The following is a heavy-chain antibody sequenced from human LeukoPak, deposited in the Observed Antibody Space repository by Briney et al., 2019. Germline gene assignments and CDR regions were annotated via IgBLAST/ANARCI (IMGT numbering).Heavy chain of an antibody. J-gene: IGHJ4*02. CDR3: ARFPYFEGFDY. CDR1: GGSVESYY. V-gene: IGHV4-4*08. Sequence: SESLSLTCSVSGGSVESYYWSWIRQPPGKGLEFIGYIAASGTTKHNPSLKSRVTLSMDTSKNQFSLKLRSVTAADTAVYFCARFPYFEGFDYWGQGTQVIVSS. D-gene: IGHD3-9*01. CDR2: IAASGTT.